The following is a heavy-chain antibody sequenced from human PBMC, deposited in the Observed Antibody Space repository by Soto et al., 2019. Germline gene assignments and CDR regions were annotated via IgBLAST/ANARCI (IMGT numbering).Heavy chain of an antibody. J-gene: IGHJ6*03. Sequence: SETLSLTCTVSGGSISSGGYYWSWIRQHPGKGLEWIGYIYYSGSTYYNPSLKSRVTISVDTSKNQFSLKLSSVTAADTAVYYWARDRTAPLQGSGYMDVWGKGTTVTVSS. CDR3: ARDRTAPLQGSGYMDV. V-gene: IGHV4-31*03. CDR1: GGSISSGGYY. D-gene: IGHD3-10*01. CDR2: IYYSGST.